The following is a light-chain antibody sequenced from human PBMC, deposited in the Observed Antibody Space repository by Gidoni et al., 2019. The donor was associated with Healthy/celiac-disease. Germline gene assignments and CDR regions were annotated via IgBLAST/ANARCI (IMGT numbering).Light chain of an antibody. Sequence: EIVLPLSPATLSVSPGERATLSCRASQSVSSNLAWYQQKPGQAPRLLIYGASTRATGIPSRFSGSGSGTEFTLTISSLQSEDFAVYYCQQYNNWPVTFGQGTKVEIK. CDR1: QSVSSN. CDR2: GAS. V-gene: IGKV3-15*01. CDR3: QQYNNWPVT. J-gene: IGKJ1*01.